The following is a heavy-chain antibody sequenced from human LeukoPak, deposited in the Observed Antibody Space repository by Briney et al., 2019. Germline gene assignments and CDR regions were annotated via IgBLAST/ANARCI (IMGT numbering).Heavy chain of an antibody. V-gene: IGHV4-34*01. CDR1: GGSFSGYY. D-gene: IGHD6-6*01. Sequence: SETLSLTCAVYGGSFSGYYWSWIRQPPGKGLEWIGEINHGGSTNYDPSLKSRVTISVDTSKNQFSLKLSSVTAADTAVDYCARGRGVAARLSYPFDYWGQGTLVTVSS. CDR2: INHGGST. CDR3: ARGRGVAARLSYPFDY. J-gene: IGHJ4*02.